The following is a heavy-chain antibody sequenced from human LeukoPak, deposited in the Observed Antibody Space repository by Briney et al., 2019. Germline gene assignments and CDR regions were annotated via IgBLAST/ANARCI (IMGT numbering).Heavy chain of an antibody. Sequence: GESLKISCKGSGYPFTSYWIAWVRQMPGKGLEWMGFIYPGDSDTRYSPSFRGQVTISADKSISTAYLQWSSLKASDTAMYYCARASTVATDYWGQGTLVTVSS. D-gene: IGHD4-17*01. J-gene: IGHJ4*02. CDR1: GYPFTSYW. CDR3: ARASTVATDY. CDR2: IYPGDSDT. V-gene: IGHV5-51*01.